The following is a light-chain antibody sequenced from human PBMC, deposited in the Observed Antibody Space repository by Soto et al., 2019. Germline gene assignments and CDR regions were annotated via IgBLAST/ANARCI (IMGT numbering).Light chain of an antibody. CDR2: DNN. Sequence: QSVLTQPPSASGTPGQRVTISCSGSSSNIGSNTVNWYQQLPGTAPKLLIYDNNQRPSGVPDRFSGSKSGTSASLAISGLQSEDDADYYCAAWDGSLNVVVFGGGTKRTVL. CDR3: AAWDGSLNVVV. J-gene: IGLJ2*01. CDR1: SSNIGSNT. V-gene: IGLV1-44*01.